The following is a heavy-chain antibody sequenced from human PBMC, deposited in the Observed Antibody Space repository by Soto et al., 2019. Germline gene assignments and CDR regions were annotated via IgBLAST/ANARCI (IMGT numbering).Heavy chain of an antibody. CDR1: GGSTSSYY. D-gene: IGHD5-18*01. V-gene: IGHV4-59*01. CDR3: ARSQVTCWFDP. J-gene: IGHJ5*02. Sequence: NPSETLSLTCTVSGGSTSSYYWSWIRQPPGKGLEWIGYIYYSGSTNYNPSLKSRVTISVDTSKNQFSLKLSSVTAADTAVYYCARSQVTCWFDPWGQGTLVTVSS. CDR2: IYYSGST.